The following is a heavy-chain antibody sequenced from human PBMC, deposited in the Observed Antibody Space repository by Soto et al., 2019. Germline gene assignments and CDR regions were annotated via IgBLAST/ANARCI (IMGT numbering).Heavy chain of an antibody. J-gene: IGHJ4*02. CDR3: AREGRGKKAGYNGLVSLGY. D-gene: IGHD2-2*02. V-gene: IGHV1-69*06. Sequence: QVQLVQSGAEVKTPGSSLKVSCKVSGSRFSNYVISWVRQAPGHGLEWLGRIIPIFNSTKYAQSFQGRVNITAEKSTSTASLELSSLRSDDTAVYLWAREGRGKKAGYNGLVSLGYWGQGTLVTVSS. CDR1: GSRFSNYV. CDR2: IIPIFNST.